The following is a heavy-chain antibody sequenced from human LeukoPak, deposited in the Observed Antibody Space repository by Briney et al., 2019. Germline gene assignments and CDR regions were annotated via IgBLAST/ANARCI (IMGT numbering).Heavy chain of an antibody. CDR2: ISAYNGNT. CDR1: GYTFTSYG. CDR3: ARSVGDILTGYYYGMDV. Sequence: GASVKVSCKASGYTFTSYGISWVRQAPGQGLEWMGWISAYNGNTNYAQKLQGRVTITTDTSTSTAYMELRSLRSDDTAVYYCARSVGDILTGYYYGMDVWGKGTTVTVSS. J-gene: IGHJ6*04. V-gene: IGHV1-18*04. D-gene: IGHD3-9*01.